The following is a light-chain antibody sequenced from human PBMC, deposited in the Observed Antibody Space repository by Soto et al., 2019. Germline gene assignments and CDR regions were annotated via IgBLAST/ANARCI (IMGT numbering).Light chain of an antibody. Sequence: EIVLTQSPATLSLSPGERATLSCRASQSVSSYLAWYQQKPGQSPRLLIYDASNRATGIPARFSGSGSRTDFTLTISSLEPEDFAVYYCQQRSSWPPTFGQGTKVEIK. CDR2: DAS. J-gene: IGKJ1*01. V-gene: IGKV3-11*01. CDR1: QSVSSY. CDR3: QQRSSWPPT.